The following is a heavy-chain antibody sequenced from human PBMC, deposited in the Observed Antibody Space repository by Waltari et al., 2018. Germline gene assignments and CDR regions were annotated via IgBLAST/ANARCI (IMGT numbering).Heavy chain of an antibody. CDR1: GGSISSSSYY. CDR3: ARMVRGYCSSTSCHTDH. V-gene: IGHV4-39*07. Sequence: QLQLQESGPGLVKPSETLSLTCTVSGGSISSSSYYWGWVRQPPGKGLEWIGSIFSRGSTYYNPSLKSRVTISVDTSKNQFSLRVSSVTAADTAVFYCARMVRGYCSSTSCHTDHWGQGTLVTVSS. D-gene: IGHD2-2*01. J-gene: IGHJ4*02. CDR2: IFSRGST.